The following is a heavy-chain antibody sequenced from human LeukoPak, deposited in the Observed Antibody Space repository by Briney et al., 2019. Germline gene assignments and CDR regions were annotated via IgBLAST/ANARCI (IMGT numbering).Heavy chain of an antibody. CDR1: GYTFTTYY. J-gene: IGHJ5*02. D-gene: IGHD3-10*01. V-gene: IGHV1-46*01. CDR3: ARGRGQITMVRGVINWFDP. Sequence: GASVKVSCKASGYTFTTYYMHWVRQAPGQGLEWMGIINPSGGSTNYAQTFQGRVTLTRDMSTSTVYMELSSLRSEDTAVYYCARGRGQITMVRGVINWFDPWGQGTLVTVSS. CDR2: INPSGGST.